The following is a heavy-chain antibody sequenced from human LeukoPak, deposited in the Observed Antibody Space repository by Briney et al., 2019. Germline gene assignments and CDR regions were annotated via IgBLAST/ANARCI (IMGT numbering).Heavy chain of an antibody. CDR2: IRYDGSNK. Sequence: GGSLRLSCAASGFTFSSYGMHWVRQAPGKGLEWVAFIRYDGSNKYYADSVKGRFTISRDNSKNTLYLQMNSLRAEDTAVYYCAKGGDIVVVPAAIVYWGQGTLVTVSS. CDR1: GFTFSSYG. V-gene: IGHV3-30*02. D-gene: IGHD2-2*02. J-gene: IGHJ4*02. CDR3: AKGGDIVVVPAAIVY.